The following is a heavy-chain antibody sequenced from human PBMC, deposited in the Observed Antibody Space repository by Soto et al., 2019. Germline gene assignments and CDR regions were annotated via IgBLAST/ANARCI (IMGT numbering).Heavy chain of an antibody. CDR3: AAAGGLPRDY. D-gene: IGHD6-25*01. J-gene: IGHJ4*02. Sequence: QLQLQESGSGLVKPSQTLSLTCAVSGGSISSGGYSWSWIRQPPGKGLEWIGYIYHSGSTYYNPYPKSRVTISVDRSKNKFSLKMSSVTAADTAVYDCAAAGGLPRDYCGQGTLGTVSS. CDR2: IYHSGST. CDR1: GGSISSGGYS. V-gene: IGHV4-30-2*01.